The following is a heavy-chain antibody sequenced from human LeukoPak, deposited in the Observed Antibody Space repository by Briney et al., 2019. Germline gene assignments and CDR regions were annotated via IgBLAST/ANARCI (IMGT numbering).Heavy chain of an antibody. J-gene: IGHJ4*02. D-gene: IGHD3-22*01. CDR1: GGSFSGYY. V-gene: IGHV4-34*01. Sequence: PSETLSLTCAVYGGSFSGYYWSWIRQPPGKGLEWIGEINHSGSTNYNPSLESRVTISVDTSKNQFSLKLSSVTAADTAVYYCARARLITMIVVAFDYWGQGTLVTVSS. CDR2: INHSGST. CDR3: ARARLITMIVVAFDY.